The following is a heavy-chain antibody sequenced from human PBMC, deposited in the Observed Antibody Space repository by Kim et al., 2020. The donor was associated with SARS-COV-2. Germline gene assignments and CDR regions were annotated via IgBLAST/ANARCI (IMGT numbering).Heavy chain of an antibody. Sequence: GGSLRLSCAASGFTFSSYWMSWVRQAPGKGLEWVANIKQDGSEKYYVDSVKGRFTISRDNAKNSLYLQMNSLRAEDTAVYYCARGYCSGGSCYHFDYWGQGTLVTVSS. V-gene: IGHV3-7*01. CDR2: IKQDGSEK. CDR3: ARGYCSGGSCYHFDY. J-gene: IGHJ4*02. CDR1: GFTFSSYW. D-gene: IGHD2-15*01.